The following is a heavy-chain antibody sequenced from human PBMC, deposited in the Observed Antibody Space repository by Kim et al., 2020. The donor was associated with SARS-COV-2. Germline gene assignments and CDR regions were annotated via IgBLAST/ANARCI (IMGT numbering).Heavy chain of an antibody. V-gene: IGHV4-59*01. CDR3: ARLGLRAAIDF. CDR2: VYYSGTT. Sequence: SETLSLTCSVSGGSMSNYYWSWIRHSPGKGLEWIGYVYYSGTTKYNPSLKSRVTISVDTSKNQFSLKVTSVTAADTAFYYCARLGLRAAIDFWGQGTLVTVSS. D-gene: IGHD2-15*01. J-gene: IGHJ4*02. CDR1: GGSMSNYY.